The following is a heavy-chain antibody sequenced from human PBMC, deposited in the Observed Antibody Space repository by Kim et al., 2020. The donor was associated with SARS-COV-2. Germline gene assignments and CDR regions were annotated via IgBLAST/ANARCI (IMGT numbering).Heavy chain of an antibody. D-gene: IGHD3-3*01. V-gene: IGHV4-59*13. J-gene: IGHJ4*02. Sequence: SETLSLTCTVSGGSISSYYWSWIRQPPGKGLEWIGYIYYSGSTNYNPSLKSRVTISVDTSKNQFSLKLSSVTAADTAVYYCARSLPITIFGVVTMVSRFDYWGQGTLVTVSS. CDR3: ARSLPITIFGVVTMVSRFDY. CDR2: IYYSGST. CDR1: GGSISSYY.